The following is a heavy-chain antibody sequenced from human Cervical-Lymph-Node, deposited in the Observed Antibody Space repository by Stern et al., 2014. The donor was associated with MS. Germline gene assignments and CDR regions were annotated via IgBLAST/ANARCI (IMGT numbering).Heavy chain of an antibody. D-gene: IGHD6-13*01. Sequence: QVQLVQSGAEVKQPGSSMKVSCKASGGTFSSIEISWVRQAPGQGLEWLGGISPLFGTTNYAQPVQGRVTIVADESTITVNMELSRLRSEDTAVYYCVRDQGGIAASWGQGTLVTVSS. CDR1: GGTFSSIE. CDR2: ISPLFGTT. CDR3: VRDQGGIAAS. V-gene: IGHV1-69*01. J-gene: IGHJ4*02.